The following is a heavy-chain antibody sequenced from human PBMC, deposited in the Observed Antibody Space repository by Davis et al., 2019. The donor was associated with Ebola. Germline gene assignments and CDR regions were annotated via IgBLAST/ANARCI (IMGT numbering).Heavy chain of an antibody. V-gene: IGHV3-23*01. Sequence: GGSLRLSCAVSGFNFSHYAMSWVRQAPGKGLEWLSVISGNGGYTHYADSAKGRFSISRDNSKNTLYMQMNGLRADDTAVYYCANIGSSTSKGPTDYWGQGILVTVSS. J-gene: IGHJ4*02. CDR1: GFNFSHYA. D-gene: IGHD4-11*01. CDR3: ANIGSSTSKGPTDY. CDR2: ISGNGGYT.